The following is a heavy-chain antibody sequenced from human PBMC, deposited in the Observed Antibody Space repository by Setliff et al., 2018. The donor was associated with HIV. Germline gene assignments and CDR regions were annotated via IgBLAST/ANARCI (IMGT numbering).Heavy chain of an antibody. J-gene: IGHJ6*02. D-gene: IGHD3-10*01. V-gene: IGHV3-30*02. Sequence: PGGSLRLSCAASGLTFSSHGMHWVRQAPGKGLEWVAFIRYDGSNKYYADSVKGRFTISRDNSKNTLYLQMNSLRAEDTAVYYCAKDWKVWFGELSQDYYYGMDVWGQGTKVTVSS. CDR3: AKDWKVWFGELSQDYYYGMDV. CDR2: IRYDGSNK. CDR1: GLTFSSHG.